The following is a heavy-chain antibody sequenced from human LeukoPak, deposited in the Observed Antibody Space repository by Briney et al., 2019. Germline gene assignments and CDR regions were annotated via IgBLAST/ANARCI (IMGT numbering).Heavy chain of an antibody. J-gene: IGHJ4*02. Sequence: TSETLSLTCTVSGGSINNYYWNWIRQPPGKGLEWIGYITGSIYFSGSTKYVPSLESRVTMSVDTSKNQFFLKLSSVTAADTAVYYCARHPELYFFDYWGQGTLVTVSS. V-gene: IGHV4-59*08. D-gene: IGHD3-10*01. CDR3: ARHPELYFFDY. CDR2: ITGSIYFSGST. CDR1: GGSINNYY.